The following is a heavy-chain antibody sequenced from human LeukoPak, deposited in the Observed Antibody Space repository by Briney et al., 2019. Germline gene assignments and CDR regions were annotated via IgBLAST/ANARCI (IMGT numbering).Heavy chain of an antibody. CDR1: GFTFSESW. V-gene: IGHV3-7*01. J-gene: IGHJ6*02. CDR3: ATYTHWVAGDV. D-gene: IGHD7-27*01. Sequence: GGSLRLSCAASGFTFSESWMSWVRQAPGKGLEWVANMNEDGSEKDYVDSVKGRFTISRDNAKKSLYLQMSSLRAEDTAVYYCATYTHWVAGDVWGQGTTVTVSS. CDR2: MNEDGSEK.